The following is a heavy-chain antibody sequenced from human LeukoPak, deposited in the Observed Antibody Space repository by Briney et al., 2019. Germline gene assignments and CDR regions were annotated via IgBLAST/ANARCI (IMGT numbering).Heavy chain of an antibody. D-gene: IGHD3-22*01. CDR1: GGSFSGYY. CDR3: ARGVPYYYDSSGYYRENFDY. CDR2: INHSGST. Sequence: SETLSLTCAVYGGSFSGYYWSWIRQPPGKGLEWIGEINHSGSTNYNPSLKSRVTISIDTSKNQFSLKLSSVTAADTAVYYCARGVPYYYDSSGYYRENFDYWGQGTLVTVSS. J-gene: IGHJ4*02. V-gene: IGHV4-34*01.